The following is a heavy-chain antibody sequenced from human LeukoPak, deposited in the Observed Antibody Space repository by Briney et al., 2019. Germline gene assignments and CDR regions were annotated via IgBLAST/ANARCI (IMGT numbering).Heavy chain of an antibody. V-gene: IGHV3-21*01. CDR1: GFTFSDYS. D-gene: IGHD3-22*01. CDR2: VKTVSSYI. J-gene: IGHJ4*02. Sequence: PGGSLRLSCAASGFTFSDYSMNWVRQAPGKGLEWVASVKTVSSYIYYADSMRGRFTISRDNAKNSLFLQMNSLRAEDTAVYYCARLRRNSDRSDFFYYYDHWGQGTLVTVSS. CDR3: ARLRRNSDRSDFFYYYDH.